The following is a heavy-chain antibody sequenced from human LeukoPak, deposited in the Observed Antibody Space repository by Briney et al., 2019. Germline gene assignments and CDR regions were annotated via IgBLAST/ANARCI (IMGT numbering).Heavy chain of an antibody. Sequence: PGGSLPHPCAASGFPFSSYAMRGVRQPPGRGGAWVSAISGSGGSTYYAASVKGRFTISRDNSKNPLYLQMNSLSSDDTAVYYFARAHGGLSEDSSFVYWGEGGLVAVSS. V-gene: IGHV3-23*01. J-gene: IGHJ4*02. CDR3: ARAHGGLSEDSSFVY. CDR1: GFPFSSYA. CDR2: ISGSGGST. D-gene: IGHD4-23*01.